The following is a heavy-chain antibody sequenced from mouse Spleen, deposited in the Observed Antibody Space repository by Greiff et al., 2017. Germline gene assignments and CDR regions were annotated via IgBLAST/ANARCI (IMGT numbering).Heavy chain of an antibody. Sequence: EVKLVESGGGLVKPGGSLKLSCAASGFTFSDYGMHWVRQAPEKGLEWVAYISSGINTIYYADTVKGRFTISRDNAKNTLFLQMTSLRSEDTAVYYCARGYYGSSYGFAYWGQGTLVTVSA. V-gene: IGHV5-17*01. CDR1: GFTFSDYG. CDR3: ARGYYGSSYGFAY. J-gene: IGHJ3*01. D-gene: IGHD1-1*01. CDR2: ISSGINTI.